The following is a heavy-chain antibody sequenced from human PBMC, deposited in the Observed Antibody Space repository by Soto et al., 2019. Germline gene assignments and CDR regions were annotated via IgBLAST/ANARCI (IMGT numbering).Heavy chain of an antibody. CDR1: GGSVSSGSYY. V-gene: IGHV4-61*01. D-gene: IGHD3-16*01. CDR3: ARDLGPWGRDDNYDYYYYGMDV. CDR2: IYYSGST. Sequence: SETLSLTCTVSGGSVSSGSYYWSWIRQPPGKGLEWIGYIYYSGSTNYNPSLKSRVTISVDTSKNQFSLKLSSVTAADTAVYYCARDLGPWGRDDNYDYYYYGMDVWGQGTTVTVSS. J-gene: IGHJ6*02.